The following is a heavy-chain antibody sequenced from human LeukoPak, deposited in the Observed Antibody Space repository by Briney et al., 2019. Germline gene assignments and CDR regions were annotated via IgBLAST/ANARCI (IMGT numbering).Heavy chain of an antibody. CDR3: ARDTIIEDSSSGFDY. CDR2: IYYSGST. Sequence: PSETLSLTCTVSGGSISSGGYYSSWIRQHPGKGLEWIGYIYYSGSTYYNPSLKSRVTISVDTSKNQFSLKLSSVTAADTAVYYCARDTIIEDSSSGFDYWGQGTLVTVSS. V-gene: IGHV4-31*03. D-gene: IGHD6-6*01. CDR1: GGSISSGGYY. J-gene: IGHJ4*02.